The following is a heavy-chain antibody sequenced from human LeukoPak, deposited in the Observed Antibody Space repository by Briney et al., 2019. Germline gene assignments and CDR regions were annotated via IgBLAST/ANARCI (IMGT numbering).Heavy chain of an antibody. CDR1: GGSINSGDVN. CDR3: PGFSHSTFYTDSRYFDL. Sequence: SETLSLTCTVYGGSINSGDVNWSWIRQPAGEGLEWVGGIYISGSTDSHPSLKSRVSLSVDTSKNQFSLTLTSVTAAHTAGYFCPGFSHSTFYTDSRYFDLWGRGTLVTVSS. D-gene: IGHD3-3*02. CDR2: IYISGST. V-gene: IGHV4-61*02. J-gene: IGHJ2*01.